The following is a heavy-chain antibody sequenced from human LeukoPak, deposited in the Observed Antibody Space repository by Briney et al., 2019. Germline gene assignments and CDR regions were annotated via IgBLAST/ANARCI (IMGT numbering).Heavy chain of an antibody. CDR3: ARHDGSGSYYTRD. D-gene: IGHD3-10*01. CDR2: IYPGDSRT. Sequence: GESLKISCTGSGYSFTSYWIGWVRQMPGKGLEGMGIIYPGDSRTRYSPSFQGPFTISGDKSISTAYMQWSSLKASATAMYYCARHDGSGSYYTRDWGQGTLVTVSS. CDR1: GYSFTSYW. V-gene: IGHV5-51*01. J-gene: IGHJ4*02.